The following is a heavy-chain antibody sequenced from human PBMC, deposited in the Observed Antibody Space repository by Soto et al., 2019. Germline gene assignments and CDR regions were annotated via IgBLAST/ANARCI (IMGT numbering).Heavy chain of an antibody. Sequence: SETLSLTCTVSGGSISSYYWSWIRQPPGKGLEWIGYIYYSGSTNYNPSLKSRVTISVDTSKNQFSLKLSSVTAADTAVYYCARVVVVVAATVWFDPWGQGTLVTVSS. J-gene: IGHJ5*02. D-gene: IGHD2-15*01. CDR2: IYYSGST. CDR3: ARVVVVVAATVWFDP. V-gene: IGHV4-59*01. CDR1: GGSISSYY.